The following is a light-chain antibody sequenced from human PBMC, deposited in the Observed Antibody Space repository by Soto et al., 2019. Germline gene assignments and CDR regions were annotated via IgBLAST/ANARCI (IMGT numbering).Light chain of an antibody. CDR2: GAS. CDR3: QLYDSSPWT. J-gene: IGKJ1*01. V-gene: IGKV3-20*01. Sequence: EIVLTQSPGTLSLSPGERATLSCRASQSVSSSFLAWYPQKPGQAPRLLIYGASTRATGIPDRFRGSGSGTDFTLTISRLEPEDFAVYYCQLYDSSPWTFGQGTKVEIK. CDR1: QSVSSSF.